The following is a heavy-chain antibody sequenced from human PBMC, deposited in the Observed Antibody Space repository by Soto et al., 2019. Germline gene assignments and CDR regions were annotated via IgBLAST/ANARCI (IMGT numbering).Heavy chain of an antibody. D-gene: IGHD5-18*01. CDR3: AANRRPNTAMIEHYFDN. CDR2: ISYIGGST. V-gene: IGHV3-23*01. J-gene: IGHJ4*02. Sequence: PGGSLRLSCAASGFTFSAYVMSWVRQAPEKGLEWVSGISYIGGSTYYADSVKGRFTISRDDTKNTLYLQMNSLRAEDTAVYFCAANRRPNTAMIEHYFDNWGQGTMVTVYS. CDR1: GFTFSAYV.